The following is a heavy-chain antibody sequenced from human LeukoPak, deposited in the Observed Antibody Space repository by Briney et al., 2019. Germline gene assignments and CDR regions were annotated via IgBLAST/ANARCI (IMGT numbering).Heavy chain of an antibody. D-gene: IGHD4-11*01. CDR2: INHRVIT. Sequence: SETLSLTCAVYAGSFSGYYWSWIRQPPGKWPEWIGEINHRVITNYNPCLKSRVTISVVTSKNQFSLKLSSVTAADTAVYYCARGEDADDYSNYNGPYYYYMDVWGKGTTVTVSS. J-gene: IGHJ6*03. V-gene: IGHV4-34*01. CDR1: AGSFSGYY. CDR3: ARGEDADDYSNYNGPYYYYMDV.